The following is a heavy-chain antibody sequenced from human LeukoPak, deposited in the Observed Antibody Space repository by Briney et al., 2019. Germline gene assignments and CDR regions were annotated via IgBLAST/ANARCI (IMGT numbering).Heavy chain of an antibody. Sequence: SVKVSCKASGGTFSSYAISWVRQAPGQGLEWMGGIIPIFGTANYAQKFQGRVTMTRDMSTSTVYMELSSLRSEDTAVYYCARAFSSSWYGYYYYMDVWGKGTTVTVSS. V-gene: IGHV1-69*05. CDR3: ARAFSSSWYGYYYYMDV. CDR1: GGTFSSYA. J-gene: IGHJ6*03. D-gene: IGHD6-13*01. CDR2: IIPIFGTA.